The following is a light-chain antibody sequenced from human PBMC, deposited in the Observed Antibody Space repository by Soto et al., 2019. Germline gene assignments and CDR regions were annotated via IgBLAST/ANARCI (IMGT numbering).Light chain of an antibody. Sequence: DIQMTQSPSTLYASVGGRVMITCRASESISNWLAWYQQKPGKAPNLLIYKASSLKSGVPLRFSGSGSGTEFTLTINSLQPDDFATYYCQQYDTYWTFGQGTKVDIK. V-gene: IGKV1-5*03. CDR2: KAS. CDR3: QQYDTYWT. J-gene: IGKJ1*01. CDR1: ESISNW.